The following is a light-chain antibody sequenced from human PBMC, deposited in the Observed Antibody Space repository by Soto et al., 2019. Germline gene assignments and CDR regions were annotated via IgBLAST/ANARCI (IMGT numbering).Light chain of an antibody. V-gene: IGKV1-5*03. CDR2: KAS. Sequence: IKKTQSPSTLSVSVGDRVTITCRASQTISSWLAWYQQKPGKAPKLLIYKASTLKSGVPSRFSGSGSGTEFTLTISSLQPDDFATYYCQHYNSYSEAFGQGTKVDIK. CDR1: QTISSW. J-gene: IGKJ1*01. CDR3: QHYNSYSEA.